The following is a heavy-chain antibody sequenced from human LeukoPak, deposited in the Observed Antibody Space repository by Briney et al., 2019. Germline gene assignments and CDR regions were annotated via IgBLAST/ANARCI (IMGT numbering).Heavy chain of an antibody. Sequence: SETLSLTCTVSGGSISGYYWSWIRQPPGKGLEWIAFIYYSGSTKHNPSLKSRVTISVDTSKNQFSLKLSSVTAADTAVYYCARHVLEAPHYFDYWGQGTLVTVSS. CDR1: GGSISGYY. CDR2: IYYSGST. CDR3: ARHVLEAPHYFDY. D-gene: IGHD2-8*02. J-gene: IGHJ4*02. V-gene: IGHV4-59*08.